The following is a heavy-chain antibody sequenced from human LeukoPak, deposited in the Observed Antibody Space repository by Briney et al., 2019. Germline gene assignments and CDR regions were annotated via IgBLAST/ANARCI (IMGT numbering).Heavy chain of an antibody. CDR1: GFTFSSYS. V-gene: IGHV3-21*01. Sequence: GGSLRLSCAASGFTFSSYSTNWVRQAPGKGLEWVSSISSSSSYIYYADSVKGRFTISRDNAKNSLYLQMNSLRAEDTAVYYCARGLVVPAAIPSWGQGTLVTVSS. CDR3: ARGLVVPAAIPS. CDR2: ISSSSSYI. D-gene: IGHD2-2*01. J-gene: IGHJ4*02.